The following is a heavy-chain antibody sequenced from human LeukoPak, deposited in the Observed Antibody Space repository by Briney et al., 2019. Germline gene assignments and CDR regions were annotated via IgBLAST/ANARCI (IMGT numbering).Heavy chain of an antibody. CDR3: AREGTASSSPIWFDP. CDR1: GYTFTGYY. V-gene: IGHV1-2*02. CDR2: LNPDSGGT. Sequence: ASVKVSCKASGYTFTGYYMHWVRQAPGQGLEWMGWLNPDSGGTNYAQKFQGRVTMTRDTSITTAYMELSRLRSDDTAVYYCAREGTASSSPIWFDPWGQGTLVTVSS. J-gene: IGHJ5*02. D-gene: IGHD6-13*01.